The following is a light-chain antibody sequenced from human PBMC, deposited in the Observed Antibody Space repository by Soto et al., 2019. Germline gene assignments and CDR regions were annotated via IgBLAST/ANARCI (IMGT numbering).Light chain of an antibody. J-gene: IGKJ2*01. Sequence: EIGLTQSPGTPPLSPGERASLSCRASQSVSNNKLAWYQQKPGQAPRFLIYDASTRATGIPDRFSGSASGTDVTLTIDRLEPEDFAVYFCQEFGTFPVTFGQGTRVEI. V-gene: IGKV3-20*01. CDR3: QEFGTFPVT. CDR2: DAS. CDR1: QSVSNNK.